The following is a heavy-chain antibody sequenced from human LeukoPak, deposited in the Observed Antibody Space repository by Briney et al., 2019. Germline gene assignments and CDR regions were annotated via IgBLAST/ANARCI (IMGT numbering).Heavy chain of an antibody. CDR3: ARGRETYCGGDCPPDSFDY. CDR1: GYTFTGYY. Sequence: VKVSCKASGYTFTGYYMHWVRQAPGQGLEWMGWINPNSGGTNYAQKFQGRVTMTRDTSISTAYMELSRLRSDDTAVYYCARGRETYCGGDCPPDSFDYWGQGTLVTVSS. J-gene: IGHJ4*02. D-gene: IGHD2-21*02. V-gene: IGHV1-2*02. CDR2: INPNSGGT.